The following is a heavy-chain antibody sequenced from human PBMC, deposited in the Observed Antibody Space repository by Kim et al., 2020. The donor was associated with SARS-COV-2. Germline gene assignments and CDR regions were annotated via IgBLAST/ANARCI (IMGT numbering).Heavy chain of an antibody. Sequence: GGSLRLSCAASGFTFSSYSINWVRQAPGKGLEWVSYISSSSTTIYYADSVKGRFTISRDNAKNSLYLQMNSLRDEDTAVYYCARDLVGYYGSGSYSAQVYWGQGTLVTVSS. CDR1: GFTFSSYS. V-gene: IGHV3-48*02. D-gene: IGHD3-10*01. CDR3: ARDLVGYYGSGSYSAQVY. J-gene: IGHJ4*02. CDR2: ISSSSTTI.